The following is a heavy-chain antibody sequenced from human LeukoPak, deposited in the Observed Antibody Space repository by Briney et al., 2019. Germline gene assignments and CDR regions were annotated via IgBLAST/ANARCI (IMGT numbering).Heavy chain of an antibody. CDR2: IYYSGST. Sequence: SETLSLTCTVSGGSISGSNYYWDWVRQPPGKGLEWIGSIYYSGSTYYNPSLKSRVTISVDTSKNQFSLKLSSVTAADTAVYYCARVHYSKFDYWGQGTLVTVSS. J-gene: IGHJ4*02. CDR1: GGSISGSNYY. V-gene: IGHV4-39*07. CDR3: ARVHYSKFDY. D-gene: IGHD6-13*01.